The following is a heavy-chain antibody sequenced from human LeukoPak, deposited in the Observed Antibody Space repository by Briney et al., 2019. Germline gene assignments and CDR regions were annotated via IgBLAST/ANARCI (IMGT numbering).Heavy chain of an antibody. CDR2: IYTSGST. Sequence: SQTLSLTCTVSGGSISSGSYYWSWIRQPAGKGLEWIGRIYTSGSTNYNPSLKSRVTISVDTSKNQFSLKLSSVTAADTAVYYCVTLRGYSYGYGAFDIWGQGTMVTVSS. D-gene: IGHD5-18*01. V-gene: IGHV4-61*02. J-gene: IGHJ3*02. CDR3: VTLRGYSYGYGAFDI. CDR1: GGSISSGSYY.